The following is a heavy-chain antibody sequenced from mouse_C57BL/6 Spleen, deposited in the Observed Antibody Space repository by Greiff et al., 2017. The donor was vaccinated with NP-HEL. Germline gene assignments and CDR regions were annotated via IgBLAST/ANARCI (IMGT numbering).Heavy chain of an antibody. Sequence: EVQLQQSGTVLARPGASVKMSCKTSGYTFTSYWMHWVKQRPGQGLEWIGAIYPGNSDTSYNQKFKGKAKLTAVTSASTAYMELSSLTNEDSAVYYCTREWVVRRGYYAMDYWGQGTSVTVSS. J-gene: IGHJ4*01. CDR2: IYPGNSDT. D-gene: IGHD1-1*01. CDR1: GYTFTSYW. V-gene: IGHV1-5*01. CDR3: TREWVVRRGYYAMDY.